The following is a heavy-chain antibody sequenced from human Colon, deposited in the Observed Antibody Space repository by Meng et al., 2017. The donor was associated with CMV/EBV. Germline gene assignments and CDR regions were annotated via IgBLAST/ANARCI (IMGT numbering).Heavy chain of an antibody. D-gene: IGHD1-26*01. Sequence: SCSASGYNLHRDSSAWLRQRPGKGRGWMAIICPGNSHTRYRPSFHGKVTMSVDKSIGAAYLQWSSLKTSDTTMYFCARQNTGNYSPWGQGTLVTVSS. V-gene: IGHV5-51*01. CDR3: ARQNTGNYSP. CDR1: GYNLHRDS. J-gene: IGHJ5*02. CDR2: ICPGNSHT.